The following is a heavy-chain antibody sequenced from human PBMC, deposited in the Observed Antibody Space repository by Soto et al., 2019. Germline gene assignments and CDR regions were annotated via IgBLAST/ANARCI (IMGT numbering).Heavy chain of an antibody. CDR2: MNPNSGNT. D-gene: IGHD3-3*01. J-gene: IGHJ6*02. Sequence: GASVKVSCKASGYTFTSYDINWVRRATGQGLEWMGWMNPNSGNTGYAQKFQGRVTMTRNTSISTAYMELSSLRSEDTAVYYCARRRSNDFWSGNYYYGMDVWGQGTTVTVSS. CDR3: ARRRSNDFWSGNYYYGMDV. CDR1: GYTFTSYD. V-gene: IGHV1-8*01.